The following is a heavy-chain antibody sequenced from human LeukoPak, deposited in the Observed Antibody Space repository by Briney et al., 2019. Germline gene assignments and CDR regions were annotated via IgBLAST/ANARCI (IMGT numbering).Heavy chain of an antibody. CDR3: ARDSRGYYDSRGNY. CDR2: ISSSGSTI. J-gene: IGHJ4*02. V-gene: IGHV3-11*01. D-gene: IGHD3-22*01. Sequence: GGSLRLSCAASGCTFSDCYISWIRQAPGKGLEWVSYISSSGSTIYYADSVKGRFTISRDNAKNSLYLQMNSLRAEDTAVYYCARDSRGYYDSRGNYWGQGTLVTVSS. CDR1: GCTFSDCY.